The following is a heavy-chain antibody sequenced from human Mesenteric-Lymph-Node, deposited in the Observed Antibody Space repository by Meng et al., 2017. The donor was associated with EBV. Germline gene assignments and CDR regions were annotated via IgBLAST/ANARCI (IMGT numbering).Heavy chain of an antibody. Sequence: VHLVPSEPVANKPGPSMKVACKASGYSFITHAITWVLQATGLGLEWMGWMNARPGNPGYAQKFQGRVTMPRNTSTSTAYLELSSLTSEDTGVYYCARQQLGRDWFDPWGQGTLVTVSS. J-gene: IGHJ5*02. CDR2: MNARPGNP. V-gene: IGHV1-8*01. CDR3: ARQQLGRDWFDP. D-gene: IGHD4-11*01. CDR1: GYSFITHA.